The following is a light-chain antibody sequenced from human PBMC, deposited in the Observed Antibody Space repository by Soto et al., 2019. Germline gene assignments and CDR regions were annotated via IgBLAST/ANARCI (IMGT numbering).Light chain of an antibody. Sequence: QTVVTQEPSFSVSPGGTVTLTCGLSSGSVSTGYYPTWYQQTPGQAPRTLIYSTNTRPSGVPDRFSGSILDNKAALTITGAQADDESDYYCVLHMGSGIVVFGGGTQLTVL. CDR1: SGSVSTGYY. J-gene: IGLJ2*01. CDR2: STN. V-gene: IGLV8-61*01. CDR3: VLHMGSGIVV.